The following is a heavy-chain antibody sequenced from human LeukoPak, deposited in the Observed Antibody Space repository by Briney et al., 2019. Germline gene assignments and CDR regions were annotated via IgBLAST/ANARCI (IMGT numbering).Heavy chain of an antibody. CDR3: AKDRLSPGIAAAATGILDY. D-gene: IGHD6-13*01. Sequence: GGSLRLSCAASGFTFSSYSMNWVRQAPGKGPEWVSYISSSSSTIYYADSVKGRFTISRDNSKNTLYLQMNSLRAEDTAVYYCAKDRLSPGIAAAATGILDYWGQGTLVTVSS. CDR2: ISSSSSTI. J-gene: IGHJ4*02. CDR1: GFTFSSYS. V-gene: IGHV3-48*01.